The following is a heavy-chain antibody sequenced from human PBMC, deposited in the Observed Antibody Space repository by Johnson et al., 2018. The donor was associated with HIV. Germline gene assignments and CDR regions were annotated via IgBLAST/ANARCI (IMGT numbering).Heavy chain of an antibody. J-gene: IGHJ3*02. CDR3: ARPPPIMGDYGSGSWWAFEI. D-gene: IGHD3-10*01. Sequence: QVQLVESGGGLVQPGRSLRLSCAASGFTFSNYAMHWVRQAPGRGLEWVAVISYDGSDEYYADSVRGRFTISRDNSKNTLYLQMSSLRAEDTAVYSGARPPPIMGDYGSGSWWAFEIWGQGTMVTVSS. CDR2: ISYDGSDE. CDR1: GFTFSNYA. V-gene: IGHV3-30*04.